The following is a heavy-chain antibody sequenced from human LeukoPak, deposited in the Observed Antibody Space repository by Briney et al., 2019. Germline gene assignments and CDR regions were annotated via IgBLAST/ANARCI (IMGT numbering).Heavy chain of an antibody. CDR2: INHGGST. CDR1: GGSFSEYF. Sequence: SETLSLTCGVSGGSFSEYFWTWVRQPPGKGLEWIGEINHGGSTHYNPSLKSRVTMSVDTSKNQFSLKLSSVTAADTAVYYCARVIGVYSSSWYVDYWGQGTLVTVSS. CDR3: ARVIGVYSSSWYVDY. V-gene: IGHV4-34*10. J-gene: IGHJ4*02. D-gene: IGHD6-13*01.